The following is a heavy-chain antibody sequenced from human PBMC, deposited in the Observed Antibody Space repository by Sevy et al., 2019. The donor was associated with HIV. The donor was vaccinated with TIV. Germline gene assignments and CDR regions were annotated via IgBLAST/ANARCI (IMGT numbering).Heavy chain of an antibody. CDR2: ISGYSGNT. Sequence: ASVKVSCKASGYTFTTNAISWVRQTPGQGLEWMGWISGYSGNTNYAQHLQGRVTMTTEPSTSTAYMELMSLRSDDTAVYYWARGRGYFDYWGQGTLVTVSS. J-gene: IGHJ4*02. CDR3: ARGRGYFDY. CDR1: GYTFTTNA. V-gene: IGHV1-18*01.